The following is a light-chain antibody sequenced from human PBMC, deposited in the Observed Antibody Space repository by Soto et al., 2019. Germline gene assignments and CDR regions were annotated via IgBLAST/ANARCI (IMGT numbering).Light chain of an antibody. CDR2: EVN. V-gene: IGLV2-8*01. CDR1: SSDVGGYNY. J-gene: IGLJ1*01. CDR3: SSYAGSKNFV. Sequence: QSALTQPPSASGSPGQSVPISCTGTSSDVGGYNYVSWYQQHPGKPPQLMIYEVNKRPSGVPDRFSGSKSGNTASLTVSGLQAEDEADYYCSSYAGSKNFVFGTGTKVTVL.